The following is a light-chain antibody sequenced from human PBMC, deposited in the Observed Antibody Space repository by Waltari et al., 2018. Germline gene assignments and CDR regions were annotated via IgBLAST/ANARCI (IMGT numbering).Light chain of an antibody. CDR3: QQSYSTPYT. CDR2: AAS. J-gene: IGKJ2*01. V-gene: IGKV1-39*01. CDR1: QSISSY. Sequence: DIQMTQSLSSLSASVGDRVTITCRASQSISSYLNWYQQKPGKAPKLLIYAASSLQSGVPSRFSGSGSGTDFTLTISRLQPEDFATYYCQQSYSTPYTFGQGTKLEIK.